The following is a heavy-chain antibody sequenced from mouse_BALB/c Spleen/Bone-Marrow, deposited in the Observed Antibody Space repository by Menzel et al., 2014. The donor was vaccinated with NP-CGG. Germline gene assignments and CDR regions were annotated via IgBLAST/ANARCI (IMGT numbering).Heavy chain of an antibody. CDR1: GFTFTDHY. D-gene: IGHD2-1*01. CDR2: IRNKANGYTT. Sequence: EVKLMDSGGGLVQPGGFLRLSCATSGFTFTDHYMSWVRQPPGKALEWLGFIRNKANGYTTEYSASVKGRFTISRDNSQSIVYLQMNTLRAEDSATYYCARDYLYYFDYWGQGTTLTVSS. CDR3: ARDYLYYFDY. J-gene: IGHJ2*01. V-gene: IGHV7-3*02.